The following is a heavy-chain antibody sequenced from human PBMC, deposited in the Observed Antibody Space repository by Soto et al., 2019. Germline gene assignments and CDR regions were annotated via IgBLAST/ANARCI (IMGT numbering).Heavy chain of an antibody. Sequence: QLQLQESGPGLVKPSETLSLTCTVSGGSISSSSYYWGWIRQPPGKGLEWIGSIYYSGSTYYNPSLKSRVTISVDTSKNQFSLKLSSVTAADTAVYYCARLEVVAATAPTDYWGQGTLVTVSS. CDR1: GGSISSSSYY. CDR3: ARLEVVAATAPTDY. D-gene: IGHD2-15*01. CDR2: IYYSGST. J-gene: IGHJ4*02. V-gene: IGHV4-39*01.